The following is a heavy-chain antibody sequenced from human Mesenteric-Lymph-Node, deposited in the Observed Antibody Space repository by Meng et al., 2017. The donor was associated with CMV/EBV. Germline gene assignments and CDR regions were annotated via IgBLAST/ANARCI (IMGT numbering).Heavy chain of an antibody. CDR3: ARDVRGFFDY. D-gene: IGHD3-16*01. J-gene: IGHJ4*02. CDR1: GFTFSSYS. Sequence: GESLKISCAASGFTFSSYSMSWVRQAPGKGLEWVSAIRGNGETTYYADSVKGRFTFSRDNSKRTMYLQMNSLTADDTAVYYCARDVRGFFDYWGQGTLVTVSS. CDR2: IRGNGETT. V-gene: IGHV3-23*01.